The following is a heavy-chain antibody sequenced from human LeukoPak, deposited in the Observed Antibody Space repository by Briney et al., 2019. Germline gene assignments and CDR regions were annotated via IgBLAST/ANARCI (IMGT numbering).Heavy chain of an antibody. CDR1: GGSISGYY. V-gene: IGHV4-59*08. J-gene: IGHJ4*02. Sequence: SETLSLTCTVSGGSISGYYWSWIRQPPGKGPEWIGYIYYSGSTNYNPSLKSRVTISVDTSKNQFSLKLSSVTAADTAVYYCARHVRARYGGFDYWGQGTLVTVSS. CDR2: IYYSGST. CDR3: ARHVRARYGGFDY. D-gene: IGHD3-16*01.